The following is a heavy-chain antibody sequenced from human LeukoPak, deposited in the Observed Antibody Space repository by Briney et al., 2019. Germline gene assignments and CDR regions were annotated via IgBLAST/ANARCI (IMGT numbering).Heavy chain of an antibody. D-gene: IGHD6-19*01. J-gene: IGHJ5*02. CDR3: ARYSSGWYEGGWFDP. Sequence: GSLRLSCAASGFTFSSYAMSWIRQPPGKGLEWIGYIYYSGNTNYNPSLKSRVTISVDTSKNQFSLKLSSVTAADTAAYYCARYSSGWYEGGWFDPWGQGTLVTVSS. V-gene: IGHV4-59*01. CDR2: IYYSGNT. CDR1: GFTFSSYA.